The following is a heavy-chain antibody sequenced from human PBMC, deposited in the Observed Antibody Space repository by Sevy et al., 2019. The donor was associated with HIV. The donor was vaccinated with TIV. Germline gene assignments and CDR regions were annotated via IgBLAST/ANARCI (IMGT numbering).Heavy chain of an antibody. CDR1: GFTFSSYW. CDR2: IKQDGSEK. CDR3: GRAMDV. J-gene: IGHJ6*02. Sequence: SGCLRLSCAASGFTFSSYWMHWVRQAPGKGLERVANIKQDGSEKYYVDSVKGRFTISRDNAKNSLYLQMNSLRPEDTAVYYCGRAMDVWGQGTTVTVSS. V-gene: IGHV3-7*01.